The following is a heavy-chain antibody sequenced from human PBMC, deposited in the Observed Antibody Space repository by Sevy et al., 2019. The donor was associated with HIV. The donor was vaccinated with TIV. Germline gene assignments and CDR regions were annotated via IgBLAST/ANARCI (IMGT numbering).Heavy chain of an antibody. J-gene: IGHJ4*02. CDR2: IKSERDGGTK. V-gene: IGHV3-15*07. CDR1: GLTLSYAW. CDR3: NARNFDF. Sequence: GGSLRLSCAASGLTLSYAWMNWVRQAPGKGLEWVGHIKSERDGGTKDFATPVKGRFIISREDSKNTLYLQMNSLKTGDTALYYCNARNFDFWGRGTLVTVSS.